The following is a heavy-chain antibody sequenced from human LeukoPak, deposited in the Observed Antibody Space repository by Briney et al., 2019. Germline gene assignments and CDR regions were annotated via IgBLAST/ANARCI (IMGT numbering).Heavy chain of an antibody. CDR3: ATGERLVPAAMWFDY. J-gene: IGHJ4*02. D-gene: IGHD2-2*01. V-gene: IGHV1-2*02. CDR1: VYTFTNYY. Sequence: GASVTVSCTASVYTFTNYYMHWVRQAPGQGPEWMGWINPKSGGRSYAQRFQGRVTMTRDTSISTAYMELSRLRSDDTAVYYCATGERLVPAAMWFDYWGQGTLVTVSS. CDR2: INPKSGGR.